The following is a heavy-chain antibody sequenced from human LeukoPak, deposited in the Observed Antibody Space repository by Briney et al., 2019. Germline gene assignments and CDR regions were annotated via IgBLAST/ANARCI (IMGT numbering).Heavy chain of an antibody. J-gene: IGHJ4*02. Sequence: PEASVKVSCKASGGTFSSYAISWVRQAPGQGLEWMGGFDPEDGETIYAQKFQGRVTMTEDTSTDTAYMELSSLRSEDTAVYYCATVAITMVRGASPLDYWGQGTLVTVSS. CDR1: GGTFSSYA. V-gene: IGHV1-24*01. CDR2: FDPEDGET. CDR3: ATVAITMVRGASPLDY. D-gene: IGHD3-10*01.